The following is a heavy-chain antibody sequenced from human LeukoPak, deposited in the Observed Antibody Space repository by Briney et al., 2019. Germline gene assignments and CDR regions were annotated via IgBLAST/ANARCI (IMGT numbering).Heavy chain of an antibody. Sequence: GGSLRLSCAASGFTFSSYEMNWVRQAPGKGLEWVSYISSSGSTIYYADSVKGRFTISRDNAKNSLYLQMNSLRAEDTAVYYCARVLYDSSGYWFDPWGQGTLVTVSS. J-gene: IGHJ5*02. CDR3: ARVLYDSSGYWFDP. V-gene: IGHV3-48*03. CDR1: GFTFSSYE. D-gene: IGHD3-22*01. CDR2: ISSSGSTI.